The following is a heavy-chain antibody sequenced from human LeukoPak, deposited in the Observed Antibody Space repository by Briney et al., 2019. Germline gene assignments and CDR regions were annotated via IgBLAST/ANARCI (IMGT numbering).Heavy chain of an antibody. CDR1: GFTFSQAW. V-gene: IGHV3-15*01. Sequence: KTGGSLRLSCAASGFTFSQAWMSWVRQAPGKGLEWVGRIRPETDGGTTDYAAPVKGRFTISRDHSKNTLYLQMDSLKIEDTAVYYCTILFAWYFDYWAHRTLVTVSS. CDR3: TILFAWYFDY. D-gene: IGHD2/OR15-2a*01. CDR2: IRPETDGGTT. J-gene: IGHJ4*01.